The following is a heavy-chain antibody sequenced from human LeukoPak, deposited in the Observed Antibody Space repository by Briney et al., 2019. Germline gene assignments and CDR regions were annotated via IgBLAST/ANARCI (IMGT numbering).Heavy chain of an antibody. J-gene: IGHJ4*02. CDR2: IYSGGST. D-gene: IGHD6-6*01. V-gene: IGHV3-66*01. CDR1: EFSVGSNY. CDR3: ARGGGGSSSSCSGIDY. Sequence: GGSLRLSCAASEFSVGSNYMTWVRQAPGKGLEWVSLIYSGGSTYYADSVKGRFTISRDNSKNTLYLQMNSLRAEDTAVYYCARGGGGSSSSCSGIDYWGQGTLVTVSS.